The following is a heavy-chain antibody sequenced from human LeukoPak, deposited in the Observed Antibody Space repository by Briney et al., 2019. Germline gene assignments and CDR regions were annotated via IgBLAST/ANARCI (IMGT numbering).Heavy chain of an antibody. J-gene: IGHJ4*02. CDR2: IYPGDSDT. V-gene: IGHV5-51*01. CDR3: ARHAHSYYYDSSGSADY. D-gene: IGHD3-22*01. Sequence: ESLKISCKGSGYSFTSYWIGWVRQMPGKGLEWMGIIYPGDSDTRYSPSFQGQVTISADKSISTAYLQWSSLKASDTAMYYCARHAHSYYYDSSGSADYWGQGTLVTVSS. CDR1: GYSFTSYW.